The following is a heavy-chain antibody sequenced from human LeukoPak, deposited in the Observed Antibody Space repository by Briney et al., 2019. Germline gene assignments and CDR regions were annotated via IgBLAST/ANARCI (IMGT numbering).Heavy chain of an antibody. CDR2: INHSGST. D-gene: IGHD6-13*01. J-gene: IGHJ6*02. CDR3: EGMDYYYGMDV. CDR1: GGSLSGYY. Sequence: SETLSLTCAVYGGSLSGYYWSWIRQPPGKGLEWIGEINHSGSTNYNPSLKSRVTISVDTSKNQFSLKLSSVTAADTAVYYCEGMDYYYGMDVWGQGTTVTVSS. V-gene: IGHV4-34*01.